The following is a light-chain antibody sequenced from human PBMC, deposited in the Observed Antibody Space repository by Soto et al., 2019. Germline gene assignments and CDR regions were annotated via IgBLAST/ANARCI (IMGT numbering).Light chain of an antibody. V-gene: IGKV1-33*01. J-gene: IGKJ4*01. CDR2: DAS. CDR3: QHAVT. Sequence: DIQMTQSPSSLSASVGDRVTITCQASQDISNYLNWYQQKPGKAPKLLIYDASNLETGVPSRFSGSGSWTDFTFTISSLQPEDIATYYCQHAVTFGGGTKVEIK. CDR1: QDISNY.